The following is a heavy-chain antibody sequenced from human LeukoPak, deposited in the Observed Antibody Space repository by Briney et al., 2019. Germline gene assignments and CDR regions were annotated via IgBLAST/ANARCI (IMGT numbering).Heavy chain of an antibody. Sequence: PGGSLRLSCAASGLTFDDYGMTWVRQAPGKGLEWVSSINWNGGSTGYADSVKGRFTISRDNAKNSLFLQMNSLRAEDTALYYCARDRGPYDSSGYYPYDAFDIWGQGTMVTVSS. CDR1: GLTFDDYG. D-gene: IGHD3-22*01. CDR3: ARDRGPYDSSGYYPYDAFDI. V-gene: IGHV3-20*04. J-gene: IGHJ3*02. CDR2: INWNGGST.